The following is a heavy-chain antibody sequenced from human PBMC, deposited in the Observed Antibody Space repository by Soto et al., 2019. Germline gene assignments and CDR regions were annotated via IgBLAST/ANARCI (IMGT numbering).Heavy chain of an antibody. CDR3: ARGHSPLVLVPAAPWFDP. CDR2: ISAYNGNT. J-gene: IGHJ5*02. Sequence: QVQLVQSGAEVKKPGASVKVSCKASGYTFTSYGISWVRQAPGQGLEWMGWISAYNGNTNYAQKLQGRVTMTTDTATSTAYMELRSLRSDDTAVYYCARGHSPLVLVPAAPWFDPWGQGTLVTVSS. CDR1: GYTFTSYG. D-gene: IGHD2-2*01. V-gene: IGHV1-18*01.